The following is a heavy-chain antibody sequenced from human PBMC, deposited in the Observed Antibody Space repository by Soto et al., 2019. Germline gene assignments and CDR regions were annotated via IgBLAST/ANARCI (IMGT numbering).Heavy chain of an antibody. CDR2: INAGNGNT. V-gene: IGHV1-3*01. CDR1: GYTFTSYA. D-gene: IGHD6-13*01. J-gene: IGHJ6*02. Sequence: QVQLVQSGAEVKKPGASVKVSCKASGYTFTSYAMHWVRQAPGQRLEWMGWINAGNGNTKYSQKFQGRVTITRDTSASTAYMELSSLRSEDTAVYYCARRQQLVDYYGMDVWGQGTTVTVPS. CDR3: ARRQQLVDYYGMDV.